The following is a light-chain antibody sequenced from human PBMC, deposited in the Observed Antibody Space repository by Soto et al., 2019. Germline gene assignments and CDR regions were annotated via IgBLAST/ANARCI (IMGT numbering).Light chain of an antibody. CDR3: SSYTTSSTPVV. CDR1: SNDVGGYNY. V-gene: IGLV2-14*01. J-gene: IGLJ2*01. Sequence: QSALTQPASVSGSPGQSITISCIGTSNDVGGYNYVSWYQQHPGKALKLIIYEVNNRPSGVSNRFSGSKSGNTASLTISGLQSEDEAHYYCSSYTTSSTPVVFGGGTELTVL. CDR2: EVN.